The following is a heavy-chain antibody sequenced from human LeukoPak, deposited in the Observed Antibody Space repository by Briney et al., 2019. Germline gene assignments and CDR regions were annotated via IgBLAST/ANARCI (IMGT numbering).Heavy chain of an antibody. CDR1: GGSISSYY. J-gene: IGHJ3*02. CDR3: ARHGRDIMYYGGKLAAFDI. V-gene: IGHV4-59*08. Sequence: SETLSLTCTVSGGSISSYYWSWIRQPPGKGLEWIGYIYYSGSTNYNPSLKSRVTISVDTSKNQFSLKLSSVTAADTAVYYCARHGRDIMYYGGKLAAFDIWGQGTMVTVSS. CDR2: IYYSGST. D-gene: IGHD4-17*01.